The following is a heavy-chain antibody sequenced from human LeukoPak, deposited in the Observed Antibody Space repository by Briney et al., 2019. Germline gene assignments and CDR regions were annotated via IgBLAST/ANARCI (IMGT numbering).Heavy chain of an antibody. V-gene: IGHV4-38-2*02. D-gene: IGHD3-3*01. J-gene: IGHJ3*02. Sequence: PSETLSLTCTVSGYSISSGYYWGWIRQPPGKGLEWIGSIYHSGSTYYNPSLKSRVTMSVDTSKNQFSLKLSSVTAADTAVYYCARARITIFGVVADAFDIWGQGTMVTVSS. CDR2: IYHSGST. CDR1: GYSISSGYY. CDR3: ARARITIFGVVADAFDI.